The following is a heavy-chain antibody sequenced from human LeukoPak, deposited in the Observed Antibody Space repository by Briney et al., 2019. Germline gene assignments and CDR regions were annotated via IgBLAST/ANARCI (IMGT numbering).Heavy chain of an antibody. CDR3: ARGPVDTAPGNFDY. J-gene: IGHJ4*02. CDR2: ISYDGSNK. CDR1: GFTFSSYA. V-gene: IGHV3-30-3*01. D-gene: IGHD5-18*01. Sequence: PGRSLRLSCAASGFTFSSYAMHWVRQAPGKGLEWLAVISYDGSNKYYADSVKGRFTISRDNSKNTLYLQMNSLRAEDTAVYYCARGPVDTAPGNFDYWGQGTLVTVSS.